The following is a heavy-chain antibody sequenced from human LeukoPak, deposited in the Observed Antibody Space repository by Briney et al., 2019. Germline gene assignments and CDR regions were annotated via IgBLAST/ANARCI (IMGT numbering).Heavy chain of an antibody. CDR1: GGSISSYY. CDR3: ARHDYDSVRFDP. Sequence: SETLSLTCTVSGGSISSYYWSWIRQPPGKGLEWIGSIYYSGSTYYNPSLKSRVTISVDTSKNQFSLKLSSVTAADTAVYYCARHDYDSVRFDPWGQGTLVTVSS. J-gene: IGHJ5*02. V-gene: IGHV4-39*01. D-gene: IGHD3-3*01. CDR2: IYYSGST.